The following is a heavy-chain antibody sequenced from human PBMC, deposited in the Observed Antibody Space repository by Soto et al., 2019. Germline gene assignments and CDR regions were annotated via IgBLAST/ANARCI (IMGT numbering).Heavy chain of an antibody. CDR2: ISGSGGST. J-gene: IGHJ4*02. D-gene: IGHD3-3*01. CDR3: AKGAVLRFLEWRYYFDY. CDR1: GFTFSSYA. Sequence: EVQLLESGGGLVQPGGSLRLSCAASGFTFSSYAMSWVRQAPGKGLEWVSAISGSGGSTYYADSVKGRFTISRDNSKNTLYLQMNSLRAEDTAVYYCAKGAVLRFLEWRYYFDYWGQGTLVTVSS. V-gene: IGHV3-23*01.